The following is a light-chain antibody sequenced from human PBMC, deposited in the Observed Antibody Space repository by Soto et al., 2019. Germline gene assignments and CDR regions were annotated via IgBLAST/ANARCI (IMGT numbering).Light chain of an antibody. J-gene: IGKJ2*01. Sequence: AIRMTQSPSSFSASTGDRVTITCRASQGISSDLAWYQQKPGKAPKLLIYAASTLQSGVPSRFSGSGSGTDFTRTISCLQSEDCATYYCQQYYSYPYTFGQGTKLEIK. CDR2: AAS. CDR3: QQYYSYPYT. CDR1: QGISSD. V-gene: IGKV1-8*01.